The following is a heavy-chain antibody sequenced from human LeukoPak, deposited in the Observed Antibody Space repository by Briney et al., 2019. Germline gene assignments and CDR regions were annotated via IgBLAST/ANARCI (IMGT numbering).Heavy chain of an antibody. CDR1: GGSISSYY. Sequence: SETLSLTCTVSGGSISSYYWSWIRQPAGKGLEWIGRFYTSGSTNYNPSLKSRVTMSVETSKNQFSLKLTSVTAADTAVYYCARDRGEYSSSSAYYSYMDVWGKGTTVTVSS. V-gene: IGHV4-4*07. CDR2: FYTSGST. CDR3: ARDRGEYSSSSAYYSYMDV. D-gene: IGHD6-6*01. J-gene: IGHJ6*03.